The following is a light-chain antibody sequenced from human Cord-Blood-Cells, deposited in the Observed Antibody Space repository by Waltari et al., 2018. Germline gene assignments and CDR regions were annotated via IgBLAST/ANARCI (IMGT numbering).Light chain of an antibody. CDR2: WAS. CDR1: QSVLYRSNNKND. V-gene: IGKV4-1*01. CDR3: QQYYSTPLT. J-gene: IGKJ4*01. Sequence: IVMSQSPATLAVSLGERATINCKSSQSVLYRSNNKNDLAWYQQKPGQPPKLLIYWASTRESGVPDRFSGSGSGTDFTLTISSLQAEDVAVYYCQQYYSTPLTFGGGTKVEIK.